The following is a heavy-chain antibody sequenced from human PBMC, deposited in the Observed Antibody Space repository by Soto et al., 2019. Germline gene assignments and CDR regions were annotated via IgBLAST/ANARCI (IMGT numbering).Heavy chain of an antibody. CDR3: TTGVHPSGDYRAY. J-gene: IGHJ4*02. V-gene: IGHV3-15*01. CDR1: GFSFSDAW. Sequence: EVQLVESGGGLVKPGGSLRLSCAASGFSFSDAWMNWVRQTPRKGLEWVARIRSETDGGTTDYVAAVKGRFTISRDDXXXXXXXXXXGLKSDDSALYYCTTGVHPSGDYRAYWGQGTLVTVSS. CDR2: IRSETDGGTT. D-gene: IGHD4-17*01.